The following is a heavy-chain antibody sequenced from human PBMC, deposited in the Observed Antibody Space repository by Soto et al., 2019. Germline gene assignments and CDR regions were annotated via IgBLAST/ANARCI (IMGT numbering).Heavy chain of an antibody. CDR2: ISYDGSNK. J-gene: IGHJ4*02. CDR1: GFTFSSYA. V-gene: IGHV3-30-3*01. CDR3: ARDNTDYFDY. Sequence: GGSLDLSCAASGFTFSSYAMHWVRQAPGKGLEWVAVISYDGSNKYYADSVKGRFTISRDNSKNTLYLQMNSLRAEDTAVYYCARDNTDYFDYWGQGTLVTVSS.